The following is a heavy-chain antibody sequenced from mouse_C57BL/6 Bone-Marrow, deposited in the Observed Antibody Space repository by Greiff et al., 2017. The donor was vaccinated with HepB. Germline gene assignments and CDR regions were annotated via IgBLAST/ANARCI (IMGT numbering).Heavy chain of an antibody. D-gene: IGHD1-1*01. J-gene: IGHJ3*01. CDR3: AKEKGSTTVVAPFAY. V-gene: IGHV1-72*01. CDR2: IDPNSGGT. CDR1: GYTFTSYW. Sequence: QVQLQQPGAELVKPGASVKLSCKASGYTFTSYWMHWVKQRPGRGLEWIGRIDPNSGGTKYNEKFKSKATLTVDKPSSTAYMQLSSLTSEDSAVYYCAKEKGSTTVVAPFAYWGRGTLVTVSA.